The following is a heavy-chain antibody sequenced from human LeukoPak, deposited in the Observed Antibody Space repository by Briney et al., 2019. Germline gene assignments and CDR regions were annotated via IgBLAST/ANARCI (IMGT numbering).Heavy chain of an antibody. V-gene: IGHV3-15*01. CDR2: IKRKTDGETT. J-gene: IGHJ4*02. Sequence: GGSLRLSCAASGLTFSNAWMSWVPQAPGEGLEWVGRIKRKTDGETTEYVAPVKGRFTISRDDSKNTLYLQMNSLKTEDTGVYYCATASSGLFYWGQGTLVTVSS. D-gene: IGHD3-16*01. CDR1: GLTFSNAW. CDR3: ATASSGLFY.